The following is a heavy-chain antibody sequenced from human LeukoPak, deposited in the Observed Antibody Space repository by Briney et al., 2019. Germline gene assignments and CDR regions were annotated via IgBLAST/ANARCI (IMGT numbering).Heavy chain of an antibody. CDR2: ISSSSSHT. V-gene: IGHV3-11*06. Sequence: GGSLRLSCAASGFIFSDYYMSWNRQAPGKGLEWVSDISSSSSHTNYADSVKGRFTISRDNAKNSLYLQMNSLKAEDTAVYYCAKNIGYDYPSDYWGQETLVTVSP. CDR1: GFIFSDYY. D-gene: IGHD5-12*01. J-gene: IGHJ4*02. CDR3: AKNIGYDYPSDY.